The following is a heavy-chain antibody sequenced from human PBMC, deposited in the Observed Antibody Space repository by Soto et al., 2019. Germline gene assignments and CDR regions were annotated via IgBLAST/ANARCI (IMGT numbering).Heavy chain of an antibody. Sequence: EVQLVESGGGLVQPGGSLRLSCTASGFSLSSYNMNWVRQAQGKGLEFISYISTTNAIYYADSVKGRFTGSRDNGKNSLYLQMNNLRADDTAVYYCVRDTDWAFDYWGQGTLVTVSS. CDR3: VRDTDWAFDY. D-gene: IGHD3-9*01. V-gene: IGHV3-48*01. J-gene: IGHJ4*02. CDR1: GFSLSSYN. CDR2: ISTTNAI.